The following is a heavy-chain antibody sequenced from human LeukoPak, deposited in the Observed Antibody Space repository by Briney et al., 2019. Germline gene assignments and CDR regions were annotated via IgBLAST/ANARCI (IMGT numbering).Heavy chain of an antibody. V-gene: IGHV3-48*04. CDR3: TTYGRNGYRGYF. J-gene: IGHJ4*02. CDR1: GFIFSSFS. D-gene: IGHD5-24*01. Sequence: GSLRLSCAASGFIFSSFSISWVRQAPGKGLEWVSYIDGPASNIYYADSVKGRFTISRDNDKYSVHLQMSSLRAEVTGVYYCTTYGRNGYRGYFWGQGALVTVSS. CDR2: IDGPASNI.